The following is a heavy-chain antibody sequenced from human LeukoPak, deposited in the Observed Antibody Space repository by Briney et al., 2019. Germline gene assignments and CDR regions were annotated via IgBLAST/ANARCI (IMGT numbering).Heavy chain of an antibody. CDR3: AREGGSGYYYDAFDI. CDR1: GGSISSYY. Sequence: SETLSLTCTVSGGSISSYYWSWIRQPPGKGLEWIGYIYYSGSTNYNPSLKSRVTISVDTSKNQFSLKLSSVTAADTAVYYRAREGGSGYYYDAFDIWGQGTMVTVSS. V-gene: IGHV4-59*01. CDR2: IYYSGST. D-gene: IGHD3-22*01. J-gene: IGHJ3*02.